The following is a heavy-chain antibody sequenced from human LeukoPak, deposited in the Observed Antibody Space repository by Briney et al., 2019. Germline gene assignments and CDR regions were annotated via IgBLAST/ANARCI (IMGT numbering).Heavy chain of an antibody. J-gene: IGHJ4*02. CDR2: IRYDGSNE. V-gene: IGHV3-30*02. D-gene: IGHD2-2*01. CDR3: ARDLGLGYCSSTSCQGG. Sequence: IRYDGSNEYYADSVKGRFTISRDTSKNTLYLQMNSLRPEDTAVYYCARDLGLGYCSSTSCQGGWGQGTLVTVSS.